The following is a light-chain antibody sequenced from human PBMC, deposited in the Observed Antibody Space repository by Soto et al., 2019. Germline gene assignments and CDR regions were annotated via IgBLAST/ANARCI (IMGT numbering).Light chain of an antibody. Sequence: DIVMTQSPAPLSLAPGERVTLSCRASESVSTNLAWYQQKAGQAPRLLIYGASTRATGIPARFSGSGSGTEFTLTISSLQSEDVAVYYCQQYSIWRTFGQGTKVDIK. CDR2: GAS. CDR1: ESVSTN. V-gene: IGKV3-15*01. J-gene: IGKJ1*01. CDR3: QQYSIWRT.